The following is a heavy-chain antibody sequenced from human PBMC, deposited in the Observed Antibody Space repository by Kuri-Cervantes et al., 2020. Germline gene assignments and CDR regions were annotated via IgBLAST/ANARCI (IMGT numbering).Heavy chain of an antibody. Sequence: GESLKISCAASGFTFRTYWMHWVRQAPGKGLEWVANIKQYGSEKYYVDSVKGRFTISRDNAKNSMYLQMNSLRAEDTAVYYCAREDGTMVRGLYYFDDWGQGTLVTVSS. CDR2: IKQYGSEK. V-gene: IGHV3-7*01. D-gene: IGHD3-10*01. CDR1: GFTFRTYW. CDR3: AREDGTMVRGLYYFDD. J-gene: IGHJ4*02.